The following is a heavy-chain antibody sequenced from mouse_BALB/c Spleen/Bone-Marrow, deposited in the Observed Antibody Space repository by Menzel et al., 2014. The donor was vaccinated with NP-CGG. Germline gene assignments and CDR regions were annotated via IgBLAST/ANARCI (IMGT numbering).Heavy chain of an antibody. V-gene: IGHV5-6*01. CDR3: ARQDYDWFAY. CDR2: ISSGGSYT. J-gene: IGHJ3*01. Sequence: EVQGVESGGDLVKPGGSLKLSCAASGFTFSSYGMSWVRQTPDKRLEWVATISSGGSYTYYPDSVKGRFTISRDNAKNTLDLQRSSLKSEDTAMYYCARQDYDWFAYWGQGTLVTVSA. D-gene: IGHD2-4*01. CDR1: GFTFSSYG.